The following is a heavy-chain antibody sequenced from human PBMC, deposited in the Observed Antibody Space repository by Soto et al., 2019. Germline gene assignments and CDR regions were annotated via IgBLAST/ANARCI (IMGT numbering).Heavy chain of an antibody. V-gene: IGHV4-39*02. CDR2: IYYSGST. CDR3: ARENSRYYYYGMDV. J-gene: IGHJ6*02. Sequence: QLQLQESGPGLVKPSETLSLTCTVSGGSISSSSYYWGWIRQPPGKGLEWIGSIYYSGSTYYNPSLKSRVTISVDTSKNQVSMKLSSVTAADTAVYYCARENSRYYYYGMDVWGQGTTVTVSS. D-gene: IGHD6-13*01. CDR1: GGSISSSSYY.